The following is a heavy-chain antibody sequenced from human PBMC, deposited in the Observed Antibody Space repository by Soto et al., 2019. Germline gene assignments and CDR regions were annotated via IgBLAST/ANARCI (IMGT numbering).Heavy chain of an antibody. CDR3: AKNYYGAGSYSAEVGYY. Sequence: QVQLVESGGGVVQPGRSLRLSCAASGFTFSSYGMHWVRQAPGKGLEWVAVISYAGSNQYYADSVKGRFTISRDNSKNTLYLQMNSLRAEDTAVYYGAKNYYGAGSYSAEVGYYWGQGTLVTVSS. CDR2: ISYAGSNQ. J-gene: IGHJ4*02. D-gene: IGHD3-10*01. V-gene: IGHV3-30*18. CDR1: GFTFSSYG.